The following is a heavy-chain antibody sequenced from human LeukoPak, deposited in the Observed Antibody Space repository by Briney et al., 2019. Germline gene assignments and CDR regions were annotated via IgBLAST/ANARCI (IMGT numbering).Heavy chain of an antibody. CDR1: GGSISSSNYF. CDR3: ARRNCDDSSAYYIFDY. D-gene: IGHD3-22*01. V-gene: IGHV4-39*01. J-gene: IGHJ4*02. CDR2: HYYGGTP. Sequence: SETLSLTCSVSGGSISSSNYFWGRIRQPPGEGRVWNGKHYYGGTPYYNPSLKSRVTISVDTSKNQFSLQLTSVTAADTAVYYCARRNCDDSSAYYIFDYWGQGTLVTVPS.